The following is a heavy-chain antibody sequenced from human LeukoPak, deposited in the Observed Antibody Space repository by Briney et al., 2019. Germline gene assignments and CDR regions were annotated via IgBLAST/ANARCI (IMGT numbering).Heavy chain of an antibody. J-gene: IGHJ4*02. Sequence: ASVKVSCKASGYTFTGYYMHWVRQAPGQGLAWVGWIKPNSGGTNYAQKLQGRGTMTRDTSIRTAYLELSRLRSHDTAVYYCPRSGSFGQLGTHYSRQATLPTLSS. CDR3: PRSGSFGQLGTHY. D-gene: IGHD6-6*01. V-gene: IGHV1-2*02. CDR2: IKPNSGGT. CDR1: GYTFTGYY.